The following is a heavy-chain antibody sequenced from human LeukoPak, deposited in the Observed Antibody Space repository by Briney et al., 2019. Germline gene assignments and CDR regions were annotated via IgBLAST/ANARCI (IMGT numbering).Heavy chain of an antibody. CDR3: ARDQAGYYDSSGYYQY. V-gene: IGHV3-11*01. CDR2: ISSSGSTI. Sequence: GGALRLSCAASGFTFSDYYMSWIRQATGKGLEWVSYISSSGSTIYYADSVKGRFTISRDNAKNSLYLQMNSLRAEDTAVYYCARDQAGYYDSSGYYQYWGQGTLVTVSS. D-gene: IGHD3-22*01. J-gene: IGHJ4*02. CDR1: GFTFSDYY.